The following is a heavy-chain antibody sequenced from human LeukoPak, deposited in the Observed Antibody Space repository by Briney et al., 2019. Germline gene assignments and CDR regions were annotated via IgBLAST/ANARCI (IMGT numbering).Heavy chain of an antibody. CDR1: GFTFSNYA. CDR2: IRSTGGTT. J-gene: IGHJ4*02. V-gene: IGHV3-23*01. Sequence: GGSLRLSCGASGFTFSNYAMSWVRQAPGKGLESVSDIRSTGGTTAYADSVKGRFTISRDNSRNTLYLQMNSLRAEDTAVYYCARADRYCTTWYGRVDYWGQGTLVTVSS. CDR3: ARADRYCTTWYGRVDY. D-gene: IGHD6-13*01.